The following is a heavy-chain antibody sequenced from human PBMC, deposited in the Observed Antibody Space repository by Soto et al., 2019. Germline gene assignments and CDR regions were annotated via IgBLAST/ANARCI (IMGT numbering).Heavy chain of an antibody. CDR2: VSHDGRNT. D-gene: IGHD6-19*01. J-gene: IGHJ4*02. Sequence: VQLVESGGGVVQPGRSLRLSCAASGFTFSDYAMHWVRQAPGNGLEWVAVVSHDGRNTHYAASLKGRFTISRDSSKNTLSLEMTSLRSEDTAVYYCAKGGRQWLVTSDFNYWGQGALVTVSS. CDR1: GFTFSDYA. V-gene: IGHV3-30*18. CDR3: AKGGRQWLVTSDFNY.